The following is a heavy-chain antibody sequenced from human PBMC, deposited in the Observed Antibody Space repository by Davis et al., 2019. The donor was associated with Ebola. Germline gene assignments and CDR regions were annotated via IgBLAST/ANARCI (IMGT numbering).Heavy chain of an antibody. CDR3: ARHSSDYFPFDS. CDR1: GYSFTSYW. Sequence: KVSCKGSGYSFTSYWISWVRQMPGQGLEWMGIIYPGDSDTKYSPSLQGQVTISADTSISTAFLQWSSLKASDTAIYYCARHSSDYFPFDSWGQGTLVTVSS. CDR2: IYPGDSDT. D-gene: IGHD3-22*01. V-gene: IGHV5-51*01. J-gene: IGHJ4*02.